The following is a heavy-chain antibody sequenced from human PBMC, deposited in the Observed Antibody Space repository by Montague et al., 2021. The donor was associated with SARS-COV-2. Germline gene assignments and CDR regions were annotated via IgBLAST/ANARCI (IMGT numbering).Heavy chain of an antibody. D-gene: IGHD5-18*01. CDR3: AREARGYSYGVFPGFDY. V-gene: IGHV4-61*01. CDR1: GVFVNSGSHY. Sequence: SETLSLTCSVSGVFVNSGSHYWSWIRQPPGKGLEWIGYVYYSGTTKYNPSLQSRVSISLDTSNNQFSLSLRSVTSADSAVYFCAREARGYSYGVFPGFDYWGLGVLVTVSS. J-gene: IGHJ4*02. CDR2: VYYSGTT.